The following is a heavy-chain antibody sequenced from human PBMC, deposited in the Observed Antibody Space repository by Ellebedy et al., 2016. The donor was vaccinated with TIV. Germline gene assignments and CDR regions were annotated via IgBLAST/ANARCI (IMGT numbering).Heavy chain of an antibody. V-gene: IGHV1-8*03. CDR1: GYTFTSYD. CDR3: ASLSPVHDAFDI. D-gene: IGHD6-6*01. CDR2: MNPNSGNT. J-gene: IGHJ3*02. Sequence: ASVKVSCKASGYTFTSYDINWVRQATGQGLEWMGWMNPNSGNTGYAQKFQGRVTITRNTSISTAYMELSSLRSEDTAVYYCASLSPVHDAFDIWGQGTMVTVSS.